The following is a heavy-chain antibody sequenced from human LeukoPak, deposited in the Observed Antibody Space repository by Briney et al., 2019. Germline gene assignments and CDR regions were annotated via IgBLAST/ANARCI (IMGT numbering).Heavy chain of an antibody. V-gene: IGHV4-31*03. CDR2: IYYSGSS. J-gene: IGHJ4*02. Sequence: SQTLSLTCTVSGGSINNGSYYWSWIRQHPGKGLEWIGYIYYSGSSYYNPSLRSRVTISVDTSKNHFSLKLSSVTAADTAVYYCARNRDGYNSFDYWGQGTLVTVSS. CDR3: ARNRDGYNSFDY. CDR1: GGSINNGSYY. D-gene: IGHD5-24*01.